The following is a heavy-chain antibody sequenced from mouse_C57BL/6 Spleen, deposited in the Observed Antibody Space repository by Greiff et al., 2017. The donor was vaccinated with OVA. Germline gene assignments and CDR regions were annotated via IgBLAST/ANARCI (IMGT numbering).Heavy chain of an antibody. D-gene: IGHD2-2*01. CDR1: GYSFTDYN. J-gene: IGHJ4*01. Sequence: VQLQQSGPELVKPGASVKISCKASGYSFTDYNMNWVKQSNGKSLEWIGVINPNYGTTSYNQKFKGKATLTVDQSSSTAYMQLNSLTSEDSAVDYCYGYDGGNYYAMDYWGQGTSVTVSS. CDR3: YGYDGGNYYAMDY. CDR2: INPNYGTT. V-gene: IGHV1-39*01.